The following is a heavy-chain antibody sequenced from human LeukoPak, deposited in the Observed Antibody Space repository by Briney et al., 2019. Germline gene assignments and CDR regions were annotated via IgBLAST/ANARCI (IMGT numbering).Heavy chain of an antibody. CDR3: ARGHYHYDILTGYSGGDWFDP. Sequence: SETLSLTCAVSGGSISSSNWWSWVRQPPGKGLEWIGEIYHSGSTNYNPSLKSRVTTSVDKSKNQFSLKLSSVTAADTAVYYCARGHYHYDILTGYSGGDWFDPWGQGTPVTVSS. J-gene: IGHJ5*02. CDR1: GGSISSSNW. CDR2: IYHSGST. V-gene: IGHV4-4*02. D-gene: IGHD3-9*01.